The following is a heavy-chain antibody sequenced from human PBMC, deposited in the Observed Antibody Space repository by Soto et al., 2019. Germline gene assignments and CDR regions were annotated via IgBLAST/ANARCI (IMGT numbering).Heavy chain of an antibody. CDR1: GFTFTAYY. CDR3: SRENWFQDF. Sequence: EVQLVESGGGLVQPGGSLRLSCAASGFTFTAYYMTWVRQAPGKGLEWVASLKKDGSEQYYVDSVKGRFTISRDNAKNSLYLQMNSLRAGDTALYYCSRENWFQDFWGQGTLVTVSS. CDR2: LKKDGSEQ. V-gene: IGHV3-7*03. D-gene: IGHD3-10*01. J-gene: IGHJ4*02.